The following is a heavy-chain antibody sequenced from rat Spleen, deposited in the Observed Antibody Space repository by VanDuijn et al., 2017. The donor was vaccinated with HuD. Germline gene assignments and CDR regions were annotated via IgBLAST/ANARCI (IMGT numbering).Heavy chain of an antibody. CDR1: GFTFSDYD. V-gene: IGHV5-29*01. Sequence: EVQLVESDGGLVQPGRSLKLSCAASGFTFSDYDMAWVRQAPAKGLEWVATITFAVVDTYYRDSVKDRFTISRDNPKSTLYLQMDSLRSEDTATYFCTRYINHGSYYLMDAWGQGTTVSVSS. CDR3: TRYINHGSYYLMDA. D-gene: IGHD1-6*01. CDR2: ITFAVVDT. J-gene: IGHJ4*01.